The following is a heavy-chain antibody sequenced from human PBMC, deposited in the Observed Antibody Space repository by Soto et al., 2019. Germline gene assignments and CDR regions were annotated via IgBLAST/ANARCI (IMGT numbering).Heavy chain of an antibody. Sequence: EVKLLESGGGLVQPGGSLRLSCAASGFTFSSYSMSWVRQAPGKGLEWVSHITASGGTTYYADSVKGRFTISGDSSRNTLYLQMNSLRAEDTAVYYCAKFGMATTKRSPPYYIDYWGQGALVTVSS. V-gene: IGHV3-23*01. CDR3: AKFGMATTKRSPPYYIDY. D-gene: IGHD1-1*01. CDR1: GFTFSSYS. CDR2: ITASGGTT. J-gene: IGHJ4*02.